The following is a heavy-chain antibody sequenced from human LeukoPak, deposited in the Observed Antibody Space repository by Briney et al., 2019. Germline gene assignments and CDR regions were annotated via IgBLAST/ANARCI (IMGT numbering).Heavy chain of an antibody. Sequence: PGRCLRLSHAASGFTFSSYSMNCVRQAPGKGLEWVSSISINSSHIYYTDSLKGRFTNPRDNPKNSLYLQMNSLRAEDTAVFYCASGPHRITYYGDLPSDAFDIWGQGTMVTVYS. J-gene: IGHJ3*02. CDR1: GFTFSSYS. CDR3: ASGPHRITYYGDLPSDAFDI. D-gene: IGHD4-17*01. V-gene: IGHV3-21*01. CDR2: ISINSSHI.